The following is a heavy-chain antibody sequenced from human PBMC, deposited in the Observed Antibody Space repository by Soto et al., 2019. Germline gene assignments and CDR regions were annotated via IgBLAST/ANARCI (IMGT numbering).Heavy chain of an antibody. V-gene: IGHV3-15*07. CDR3: TTDSYSAVIIVRFEY. CDR1: GFTFSNAW. Sequence: GGSLRLSCAASGFTFSNAWINWVRQAPGKGLEWVGRIKSKTDGGTTDYAEPVKGRFAISRDDSNNMVYLQMNSLKIEDTAVYYCTTDSYSAVIIVRFEYWGHGTLVIVSA. J-gene: IGHJ4*01. D-gene: IGHD1-26*01. CDR2: IKSKTDGGTT.